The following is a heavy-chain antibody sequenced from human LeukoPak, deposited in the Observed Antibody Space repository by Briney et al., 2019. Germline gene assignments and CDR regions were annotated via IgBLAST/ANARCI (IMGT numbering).Heavy chain of an antibody. CDR1: GGSVSSGSYY. CDR3: ARDGSGSYNWFDP. Sequence: LETLSLTCTVSGGSVSSGSYYWSWIRQPPGKGLEWIGYIYYSGSTNYNPSLKSRVTISVDTSKNQFSLKLSSVTAADTAVYYCARDGSGSYNWFDPWGQGTLVTVSS. J-gene: IGHJ5*02. D-gene: IGHD3-10*01. CDR2: IYYSGST. V-gene: IGHV4-61*01.